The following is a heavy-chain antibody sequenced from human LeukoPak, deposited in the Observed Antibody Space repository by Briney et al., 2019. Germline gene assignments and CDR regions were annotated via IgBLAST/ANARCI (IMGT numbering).Heavy chain of an antibody. J-gene: IGHJ4*02. V-gene: IGHV4-30-4*08. D-gene: IGHD2-21*01. CDR1: SGSISSGYYY. CDR3: ARDGAVMGMTDY. CDR2: IYYSGST. Sequence: PSETLSLTCTVSSGSISSGYYYWAWIRQPPGKGLEWIGYIYYSGSTYYNPSLKSRVTISLDTSKNQFSLKLSSVTAADTAVYYCARDGAVMGMTDYWGQGTLVTVSS.